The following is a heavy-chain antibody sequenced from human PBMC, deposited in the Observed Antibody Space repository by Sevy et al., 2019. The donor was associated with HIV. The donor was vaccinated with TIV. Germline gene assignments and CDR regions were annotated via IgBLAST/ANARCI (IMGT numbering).Heavy chain of an antibody. Sequence: SETLSLTCTVSGGSISSYYWSWIRLPAGKGLEWIGRIYTSGSTNDNPSLKSRVTMSVDTSKNQFSLKLSSVTAADTAVYYCARAHTYYDTLTGQILYDNWFDPWGQGTLVTVSS. V-gene: IGHV4-4*07. CDR2: IYTSGST. CDR3: ARAHTYYDTLTGQILYDNWFDP. D-gene: IGHD3-9*01. J-gene: IGHJ5*02. CDR1: GGSISSYY.